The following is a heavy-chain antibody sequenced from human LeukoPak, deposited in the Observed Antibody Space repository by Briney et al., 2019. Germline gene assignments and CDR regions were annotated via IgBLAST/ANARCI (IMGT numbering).Heavy chain of an antibody. CDR2: ISSSGSTI. D-gene: IGHD5-12*01. J-gene: IGHJ4*02. CDR1: GFTFSSYS. Sequence: GGSLRLSCAASGFTFSSYSMNWVRQAPGKGLEWVSYISSSGSTIYYADSVKGRFTISRDNAKNSLYLQMNSLRAEDTAVYYCARDGESGYEPFDYWGQGTLVTVSS. V-gene: IGHV3-48*04. CDR3: ARDGESGYEPFDY.